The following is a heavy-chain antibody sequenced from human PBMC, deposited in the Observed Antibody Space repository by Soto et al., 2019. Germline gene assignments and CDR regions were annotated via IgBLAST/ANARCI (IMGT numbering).Heavy chain of an antibody. V-gene: IGHV3-72*01. Sequence: EVKLVESGGGLVQPGGSLRLSCAASGFIFSDHYIDWVRQAPGKGLQWVGRSRNKANSYTTDYAASVRGRFAISRDDSRNSVFLQMHSLKTEDTALYYCTRVVAGNTYDHYFDSWGQGTRVTVSS. CDR2: SRNKANSYTT. J-gene: IGHJ4*02. CDR1: GFIFSDHY. CDR3: TRVVAGNTYDHYFDS. D-gene: IGHD5-18*01.